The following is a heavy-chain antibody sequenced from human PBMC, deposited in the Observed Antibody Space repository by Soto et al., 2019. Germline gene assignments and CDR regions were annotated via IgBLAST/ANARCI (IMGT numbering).Heavy chain of an antibody. J-gene: IGHJ4*02. CDR3: AKVSALTTRYFDD. CDR2: ISGSGGST. V-gene: IGHV3-23*01. CDR1: GFTFSSYA. D-gene: IGHD3-9*01. Sequence: GGSLRLSCAASGFTFSSYAMSWVRQAPGKGLEWVSAISGSGGSTYYADSVKGRFTTSRDNSKNTLYLQMNSLRAEDTAVYYCAKVSALTTRYFDDWGQGTLVTVSS.